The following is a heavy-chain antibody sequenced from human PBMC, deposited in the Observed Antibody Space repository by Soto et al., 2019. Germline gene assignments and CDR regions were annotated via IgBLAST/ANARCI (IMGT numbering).Heavy chain of an antibody. CDR3: ARAYYDSSGYHAIGVRDYNYYGMDV. CDR2: INHSGST. D-gene: IGHD3-22*01. Sequence: PSETQSPTCAVYGGSFSGYYWSWIRQPPGKGLEWIGEINHSGSTNYNPSLKSRVTISVDTSKNQFSLKLSSVTAADTAVYYCARAYYDSSGYHAIGVRDYNYYGMDVWGQGTTVTVSS. J-gene: IGHJ6*02. CDR1: GGSFSGYY. V-gene: IGHV4-34*01.